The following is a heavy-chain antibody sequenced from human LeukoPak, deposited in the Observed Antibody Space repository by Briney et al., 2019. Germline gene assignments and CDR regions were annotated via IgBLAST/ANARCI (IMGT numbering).Heavy chain of an antibody. CDR1: GITFSSYA. Sequence: GRSLRLSCAASGITFSSYAMHWVRQAPGKGLEWVAAISYDGSNKYYADSVKGRFTISRDNSKNTLYLQMNSLRAEDTAVYYCAELGITMIGGVWGKGTTVTVSS. V-gene: IGHV3-30*04. D-gene: IGHD3-10*02. CDR3: AELGITMIGGV. CDR2: ISYDGSNK. J-gene: IGHJ6*04.